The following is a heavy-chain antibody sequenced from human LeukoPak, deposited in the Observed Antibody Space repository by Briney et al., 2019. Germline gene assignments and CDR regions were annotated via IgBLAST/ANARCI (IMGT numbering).Heavy chain of an antibody. V-gene: IGHV4-38-2*02. Sequence: SETLSLTCTVSGYSISSGYYWGWIRQPPGKGLDWIGSIYQSGCTYYNPSLKNRVTISVDTSKNQFSLKLSSVTAADTALYYCARNNSMDCSGGRCYSNWFDPWGQGTLVTVSS. J-gene: IGHJ5*02. D-gene: IGHD2-15*01. CDR1: GYSISSGYY. CDR2: IYQSGCT. CDR3: ARNNSMDCSGGRCYSNWFDP.